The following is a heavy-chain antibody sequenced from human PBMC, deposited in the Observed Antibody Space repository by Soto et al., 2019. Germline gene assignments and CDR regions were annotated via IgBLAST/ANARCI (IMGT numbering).Heavy chain of an antibody. Sequence: GGSLRLSCAASGFTFSSYAMSWVRQAPGKGLEWVSAISGSGGSTYYADSVKGRFTISRDNSKNTLYLQMNSLRAEDTAVYYCAKGGSITMVRGVIITSWFDPWGQGTLVTVSS. CDR3: AKGGSITMVRGVIITSWFDP. CDR1: GFTFSSYA. CDR2: ISGSGGST. V-gene: IGHV3-23*01. J-gene: IGHJ5*02. D-gene: IGHD3-10*01.